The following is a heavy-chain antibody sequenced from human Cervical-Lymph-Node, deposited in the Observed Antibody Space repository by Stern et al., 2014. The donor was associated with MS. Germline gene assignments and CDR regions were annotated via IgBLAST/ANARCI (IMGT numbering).Heavy chain of an antibody. V-gene: IGHV4-39*01. CDR2: IYYSGST. CDR3: ARWAYSSGWYNWFDP. Sequence: QVQLQESGPGLVKPSETLSLTCTVSGGSISSSSYYWGWIRQPPGKGLEWIGSIYYSGSTYYNPSLKSRVTISVDTSKNQFFLQRSSVTAADTAVYYCARWAYSSGWYNWFDPWGQGTLVTVSS. CDR1: GGSISSSSYY. D-gene: IGHD3-22*01. J-gene: IGHJ5*02.